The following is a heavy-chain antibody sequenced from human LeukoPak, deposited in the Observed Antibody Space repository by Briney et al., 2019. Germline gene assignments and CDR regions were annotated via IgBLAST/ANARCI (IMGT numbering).Heavy chain of an antibody. D-gene: IGHD6-19*01. CDR1: GFTFSSYS. V-gene: IGHV3-7*01. CDR2: IKQGGSEK. CDR3: AREGAVAWVYYYYGMDV. Sequence: GGSLTLSCAASGFTFSSYSMNWVRQAPGKGLEWVANIKQGGSEKYYVDSEKGRFTISRDTAKNSLYLQMNSLRAEDTAVYYCAREGAVAWVYYYYGMDVWGQGTTVTVSS. J-gene: IGHJ6*02.